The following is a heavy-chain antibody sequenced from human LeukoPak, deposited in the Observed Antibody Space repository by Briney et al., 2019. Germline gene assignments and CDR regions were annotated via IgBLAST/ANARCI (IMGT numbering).Heavy chain of an antibody. J-gene: IGHJ4*02. D-gene: IGHD6-13*01. CDR3: ARGGAAAGTKRVYYFDY. CDR2: INHSGST. CDR1: GYSISSGYY. V-gene: IGHV4-38-2*01. Sequence: SETLSLTCAVSGYSISSGYYWGWIRQPPGKGLEWIGEINHSGSTNYNPSLKSRVTISVDTSKNQFSLKLSSVTAADTAVYYCARGGAAAGTKRVYYFDYWGQGTLVTVSS.